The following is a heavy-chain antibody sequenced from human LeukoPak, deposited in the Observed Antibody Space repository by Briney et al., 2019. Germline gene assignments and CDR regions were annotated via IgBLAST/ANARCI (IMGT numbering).Heavy chain of an antibody. CDR1: GGSFSGYY. CDR3: ARGSLIPDPKRASV. J-gene: IGHJ4*02. CDR2: INHSGST. Sequence: SETLSLTCAVYGGSFSGYYWSWIRQPPGKGLEWIGEINHSGSTNYNPSLKSRVTISVDTSKNQFSLKLSSVTAADTAVYYCARGSLIPDPKRASVWGQGSLVTVSS. D-gene: IGHD2-2*01. V-gene: IGHV4-34*01.